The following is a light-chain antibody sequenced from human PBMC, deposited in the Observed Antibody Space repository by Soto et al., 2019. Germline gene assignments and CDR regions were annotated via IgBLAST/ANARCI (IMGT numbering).Light chain of an antibody. CDR1: QRISSW. Sequence: DIQMTQSPSTLSASVGDRVTITCRASQRISSWLAWYQQKPGKAPKLLIYKASNLESGVASRFSGSGSGTEFTLTISSLQPDDFATYYCHQYNTYSWTFGQGTKVDIK. V-gene: IGKV1-5*03. CDR2: KAS. J-gene: IGKJ1*01. CDR3: HQYNTYSWT.